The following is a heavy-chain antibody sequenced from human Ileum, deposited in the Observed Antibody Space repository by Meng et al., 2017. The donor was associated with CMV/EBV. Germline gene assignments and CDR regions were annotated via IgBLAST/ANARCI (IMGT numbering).Heavy chain of an antibody. V-gene: IGHV3-15*07. CDR1: GFTFSTAW. CDR3: TTVGHYSRSVY. D-gene: IGHD1-14*01. CDR2: IKSKTDSGTT. Sequence: CAASGFTFSTAWMNWVRQAPGKELEWVGRIKSKTDSGTTDYAAPVKGRFTISRDDSKNTLYLQMNSLKTEDTAVYYCTTVGHYSRSVYWGQGTLVTVSS. J-gene: IGHJ4*02.